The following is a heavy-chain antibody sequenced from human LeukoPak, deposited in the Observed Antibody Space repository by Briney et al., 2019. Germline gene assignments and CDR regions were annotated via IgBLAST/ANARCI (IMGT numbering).Heavy chain of an antibody. V-gene: IGHV4-59*08. D-gene: IGHD6-6*01. CDR2: IYYSGST. Sequence: PSETLSLTCTVSGGSMSSYYWSWLRQPPGKGLECIGYIYYSGSTYYNPSLKSRVTISVDTSKNQFSLKLSSVTAADTAVYYCARLWAARFYYFDYWGQGTLVTVSS. J-gene: IGHJ4*02. CDR1: GGSMSSYY. CDR3: ARLWAARFYYFDY.